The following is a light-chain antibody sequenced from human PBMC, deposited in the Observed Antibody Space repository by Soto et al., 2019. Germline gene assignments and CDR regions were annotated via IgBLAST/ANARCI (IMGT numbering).Light chain of an antibody. CDR1: SSDVGGYNY. V-gene: IGLV2-14*01. CDR3: ISYTETGTRV. Sequence: QSALTQPASVSGSPGQSITISCTGTSSDVGGYNYVSWFQQHPGKAPKLMIYEVSYRPSGVSDRFSGSKSGNTASLTISGLQAEDEADYYCISYTETGTRVFGGGTKLTVL. J-gene: IGLJ3*02. CDR2: EVS.